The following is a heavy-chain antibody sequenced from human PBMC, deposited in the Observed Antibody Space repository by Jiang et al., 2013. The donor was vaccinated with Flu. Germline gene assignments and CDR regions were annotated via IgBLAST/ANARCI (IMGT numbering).Heavy chain of an antibody. J-gene: IGHJ3*02. D-gene: IGHD3-10*01. V-gene: IGHV3-23*04. Sequence: VQLVESGGGLVQPGGSLRLSCAASGFTFSSYAMSWVRQAPGKGLEWVSAISGSGGSTYYADSVKGRFTISRDNSKNTLYLQMNSLRAEDTAVYYCAKDNALWFGVGGGAFDIWGQGTMVTVSS. CDR2: ISGSGGST. CDR3: AKDNALWFGVGGGAFDI. CDR1: GFTFSSYA.